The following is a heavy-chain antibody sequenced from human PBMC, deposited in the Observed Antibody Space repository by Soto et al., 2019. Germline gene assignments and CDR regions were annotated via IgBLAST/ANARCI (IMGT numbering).Heavy chain of an antibody. CDR3: ARDWVYGSGKYTPFDP. CDR2: IIPIFGTA. Sequence: WASVKVSCKASGGTFSSYAISWVRQAPGQGLEWMGGIIPIFGTANYAQKFQGRVTITADESTSTAYMELSSLRSEDTAVYYCARDWVYGSGKYTPFDPWGQGTLVTVSS. CDR1: GGTFSSYA. J-gene: IGHJ5*02. D-gene: IGHD3-10*01. V-gene: IGHV1-69*13.